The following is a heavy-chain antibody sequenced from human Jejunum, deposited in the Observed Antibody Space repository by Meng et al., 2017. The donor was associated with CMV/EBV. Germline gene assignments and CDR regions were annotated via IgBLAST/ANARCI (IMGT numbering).Heavy chain of an antibody. CDR1: GGSVSSRSYY. Sequence: CAVSGGSVSSRSYYWSWIRQPPGKGLEFIGYIYYNGNTNYNPSLMRRVTISLDTSQNHFSLKLTSVTAADTAVYYCARGTWAAAPSDYWGQGFLVTVSS. V-gene: IGHV4-61*03. CDR3: ARGTWAAAPSDY. J-gene: IGHJ4*02. CDR2: IYYNGNT. D-gene: IGHD1-1*01.